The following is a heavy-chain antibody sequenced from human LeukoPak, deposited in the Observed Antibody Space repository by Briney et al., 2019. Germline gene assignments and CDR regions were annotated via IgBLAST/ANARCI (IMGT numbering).Heavy chain of an antibody. V-gene: IGHV3-23*01. CDR1: GFTFSSYA. Sequence: GGSLRLSCAASGFTFSSYAMSWVRQAPGEGLEWVSAISGSGGSTYYADSVKGRFTISRDNSKNTLYLQMNSLRAEDTAVYYCAKVSELQSAFDYWGQGTLVTVSS. CDR2: ISGSGGST. J-gene: IGHJ4*02. CDR3: AKVSELQSAFDY. D-gene: IGHD1-14*01.